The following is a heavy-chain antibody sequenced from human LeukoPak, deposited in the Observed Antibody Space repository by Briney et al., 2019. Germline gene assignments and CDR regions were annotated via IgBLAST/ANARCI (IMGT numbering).Heavy chain of an antibody. V-gene: IGHV3-21*01. CDR1: GFTFSSYS. J-gene: IGHJ3*02. CDR2: ISSSSSYI. Sequence: GGSLRLSCAASGFTFSSYSMNWVRQAPGKGLEWVSSISSSSSYIYYADSVKGRFTISRDNAKNSLYLQMNSLRAEDTAVYYCAKDPPQGRPDAFDIWGQGTMVTVSS. CDR3: AKDPPQGRPDAFDI. D-gene: IGHD6-6*01.